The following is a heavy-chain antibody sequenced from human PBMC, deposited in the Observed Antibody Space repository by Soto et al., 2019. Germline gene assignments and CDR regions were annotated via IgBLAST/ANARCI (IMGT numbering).Heavy chain of an antibody. J-gene: IGHJ6*02. CDR1: GFTFSSYS. CDR2: ISSSSSYI. D-gene: IGHD3-16*01. Sequence: GGSLRLSCAASGFTFSSYSMNWVRQAPGKRLEWASSISSSSSYIYYADSVKGRFTISRDNAKNSLYLQMNSLRAEDTAVYYCARGGTHYYYGMDVWGQGTTVTVSS. V-gene: IGHV3-21*01. CDR3: ARGGTHYYYGMDV.